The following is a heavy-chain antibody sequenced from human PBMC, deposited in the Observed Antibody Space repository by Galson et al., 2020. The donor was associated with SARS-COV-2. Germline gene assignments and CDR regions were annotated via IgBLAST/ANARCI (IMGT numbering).Heavy chain of an antibody. D-gene: IGHD3-10*01. Sequence: SETLSLTCTVSGDSISSSSSFWGWLRQPPGKGLEWIGGFYYGGNTSYNPSLKSRVTISVDTSKNQFSLKLTSVTAADTAVYYCARGPAYYYGMSVHDTRPSGHGVHLCQGTLGTFSS. J-gene: IGHJ1*01. V-gene: IGHV4-39*07. CDR2: FYYGGNT. CDR3: ARGPAYYYGMSVHDTRPSGHGVH. CDR1: GDSISSSSSF.